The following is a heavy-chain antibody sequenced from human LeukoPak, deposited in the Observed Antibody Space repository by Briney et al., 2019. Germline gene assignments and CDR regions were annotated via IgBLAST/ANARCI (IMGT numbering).Heavy chain of an antibody. Sequence: SETLPLTCTVSGGSISSYYWSWIRQPPGKGLEWIGYIYYSGSTNYNPSLKSRVTISVDTSKNQFSLKLTSVTAADTAVYYCARETSQKGAHYMDVWGKGTTVTISS. D-gene: IGHD3-16*01. CDR3: ARETSQKGAHYMDV. CDR1: GGSISSYY. CDR2: IYYSGST. V-gene: IGHV4-59*01. J-gene: IGHJ6*03.